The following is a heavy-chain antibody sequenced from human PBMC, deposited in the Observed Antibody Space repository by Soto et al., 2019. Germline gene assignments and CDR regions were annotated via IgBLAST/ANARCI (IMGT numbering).Heavy chain of an antibody. D-gene: IGHD3-22*01. CDR3: ARDTYYYDSSGQPY. V-gene: IGHV3-53*01. CDR1: GFTVSRSY. CDR2: IYSGGST. Sequence: EVQLVESGGGLIQPGGSLRVSCAASGFTVSRSYMSWVRQAPGKGLEWVSVIYSGGSTNYADSVKGRFTISRDNSKNTLYLQMNSLRAENTALYYCARDTYYYDSSGQPYWGQGTLVTVTS. J-gene: IGHJ4*02.